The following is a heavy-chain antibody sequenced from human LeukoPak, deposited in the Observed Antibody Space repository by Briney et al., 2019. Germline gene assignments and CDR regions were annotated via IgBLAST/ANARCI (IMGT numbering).Heavy chain of an antibody. J-gene: IGHJ4*02. Sequence: PGGSLRLSCAASGFTFSSYARSWVRQAPGKGREGVSAISGSGGSTYYADSVKGRFTISRDNSKNTLYLQMNSLRAEDTAVYYCAKDQYSSSWYGYWGQGTLVTVSS. D-gene: IGHD6-13*01. CDR1: GFTFSSYA. CDR2: ISGSGGST. CDR3: AKDQYSSSWYGY. V-gene: IGHV3-23*01.